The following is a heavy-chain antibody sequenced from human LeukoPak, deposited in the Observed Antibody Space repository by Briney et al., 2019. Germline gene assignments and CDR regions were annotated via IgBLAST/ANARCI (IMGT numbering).Heavy chain of an antibody. V-gene: IGHV4-39*07. J-gene: IGHJ6*02. CDR3: ASSGYCSSTSRLSLGMDV. D-gene: IGHD2-2*01. CDR2: INHSGST. CDR1: GGSISSGGYY. Sequence: PSETLSLTCTVSGGSISSGGYYWSWIRQPPGKGLEWIGEINHSGSTNYNPSLKSRVTISVDTSKNQFSLKLSSVTAADTAVYYCASSGYCSSTSRLSLGMDVWGQGTTVTVSS.